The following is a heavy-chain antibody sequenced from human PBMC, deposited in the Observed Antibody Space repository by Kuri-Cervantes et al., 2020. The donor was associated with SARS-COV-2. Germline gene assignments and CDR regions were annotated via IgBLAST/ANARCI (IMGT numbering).Heavy chain of an antibody. J-gene: IGHJ4*02. D-gene: IGHD6-19*01. V-gene: IGHV4-34*01. CDR2: INHSGST. CDR3: ARLNRESRSGFYYFDH. Sequence: ESLKISCAASGFTFSSYAMSWVRQPPGKGLEWIGEINHSGSTNYNPSLKSRVTISVDMSKSQFSLRLTSVTAADTATYYCARLNRESRSGFYYFDHWGQGTLVTVSS. CDR1: GFTFSSYA.